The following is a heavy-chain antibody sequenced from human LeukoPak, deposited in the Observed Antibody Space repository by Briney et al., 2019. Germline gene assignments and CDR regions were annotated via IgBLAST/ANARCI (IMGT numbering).Heavy chain of an antibody. D-gene: IGHD5-24*01. CDR3: ARVVADGYGDY. V-gene: IGHV4-59*02. J-gene: IGHJ4*02. CDR1: GGSVSSYY. CDR2: IYYSGST. Sequence: PSGTLSLTCSVSGGSVSSYYWSWIRQPPGKGLEWIGYIYYSGSTNYNPSLKSRVTISIDTSKNQFSLKLTSVTAADTAVYYCARVVADGYGDYWGQGTLVTVSS.